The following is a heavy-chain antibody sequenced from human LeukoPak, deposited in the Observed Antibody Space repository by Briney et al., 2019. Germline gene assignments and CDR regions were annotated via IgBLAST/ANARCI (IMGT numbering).Heavy chain of an antibody. V-gene: IGHV4-59*01. CDR3: AGTYKYSYYYYMDV. CDR1: GGSISSYY. Sequence: SETLSLTCSVSGGSISSYYWSWIWQPPGKGLEWIGYIYNSGSTNYNPSLKSRVTISADTSKNQFALKLSSVTAADTAVYYCAGTYKYSYYYYMDVWGKGTTVTISS. CDR2: IYNSGST. D-gene: IGHD1-14*01. J-gene: IGHJ6*03.